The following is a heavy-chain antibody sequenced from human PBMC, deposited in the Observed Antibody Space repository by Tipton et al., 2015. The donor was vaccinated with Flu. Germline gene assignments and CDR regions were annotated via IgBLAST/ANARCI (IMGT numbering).Heavy chain of an antibody. CDR3: ARMVRNYFELGSFDI. J-gene: IGHJ3*02. CDR1: GGSFSGYF. Sequence: LRLSCALYGGSFSGYFWSWIRQPPGKGLEWIGEFNHSGSTKYNPSLKSRVTISVDTSKSQLSLKLSSVTAADTAVYYCARMVRNYFELGSFDIWGQGTMVTVSS. V-gene: IGHV4-34*01. D-gene: IGHD4/OR15-4a*01. CDR2: FNHSGST.